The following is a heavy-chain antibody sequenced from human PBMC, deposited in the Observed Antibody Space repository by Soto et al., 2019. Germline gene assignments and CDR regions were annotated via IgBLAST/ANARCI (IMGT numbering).Heavy chain of an antibody. V-gene: IGHV3-30*18. Sequence: QVQLVESGGGVVQPGRSLRLSCAASGFTFSSYGMHWVRQAPGKGLEWVAVISYDGSNKYYADSVKGRFTISRDNSKNTQYLQMNSLRAEDTAVYYCAKELLRSNNWFDPWGQGTLVTVSS. J-gene: IGHJ5*02. CDR1: GFTFSSYG. CDR3: AKELLRSNNWFDP. D-gene: IGHD3-3*01. CDR2: ISYDGSNK.